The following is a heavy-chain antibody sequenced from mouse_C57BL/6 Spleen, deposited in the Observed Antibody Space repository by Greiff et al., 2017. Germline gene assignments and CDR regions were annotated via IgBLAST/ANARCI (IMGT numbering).Heavy chain of an antibody. CDR2: IDPSDSYT. J-gene: IGHJ4*01. V-gene: IGHV1-69*01. CDR3: ARSRTAQDYAMDY. D-gene: IGHD3-2*02. Sequence: VQLQQPGAELVMPGASVKLSCKASGYTFTSYWMHWVKQRPGQGLEWIGEIDPSDSYTNYNQKFKGKSTLTVDKSSSTAYMQLSSLTSEDAAVYYCARSRTAQDYAMDYWGQGTSVTVSS. CDR1: GYTFTSYW.